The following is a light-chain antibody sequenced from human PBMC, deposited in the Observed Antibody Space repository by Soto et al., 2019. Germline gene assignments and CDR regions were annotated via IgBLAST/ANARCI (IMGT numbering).Light chain of an antibody. J-gene: IGKJ4*01. CDR2: AAS. CDR1: QSIGTF. Sequence: DIQMTQSPSSLSASVGDRVTITCRASQSIGTFLNWYRQKPGKAPKLLIYAASSLQSGAPSRFSGSGSGTDFTLTISSLQPEDFATYYCQQSYSTLPFGGGTKVEIK. CDR3: QQSYSTLP. V-gene: IGKV1-39*01.